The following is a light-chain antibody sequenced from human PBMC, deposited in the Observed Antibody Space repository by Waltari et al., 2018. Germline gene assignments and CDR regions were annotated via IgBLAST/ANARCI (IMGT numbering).Light chain of an antibody. CDR1: QGVKGN. Sequence: TVLTQSPATLSLSPGEPATLPCRASQGVKGNLAWYQQQVGQTPRLLIYAASSRTTGIPGRFSGSGSGTDFTLTISSLQSEDFAVYYCQQYDEWPFTFGQGTKVDFK. J-gene: IGKJ2*01. CDR3: QQYDEWPFT. CDR2: AAS. V-gene: IGKV3-15*01.